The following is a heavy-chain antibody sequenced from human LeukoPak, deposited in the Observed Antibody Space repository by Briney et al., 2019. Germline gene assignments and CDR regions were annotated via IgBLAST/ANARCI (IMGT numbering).Heavy chain of an antibody. CDR1: GFTFSSYA. V-gene: IGHV3-30*04. Sequence: AGRSLRLSCAASGFTFSSYAMHWVRQAPGKGLEWVAVISYDGSNKYYADSVKGRFTISRDNSKNTLYLQMNSLRAEDTAVYYCARSCSSTSLLCLYYYYGMDVWGQGTTVTVSS. J-gene: IGHJ6*02. CDR3: ARSCSSTSLLCLYYYYGMDV. CDR2: ISYDGSNK. D-gene: IGHD2-2*01.